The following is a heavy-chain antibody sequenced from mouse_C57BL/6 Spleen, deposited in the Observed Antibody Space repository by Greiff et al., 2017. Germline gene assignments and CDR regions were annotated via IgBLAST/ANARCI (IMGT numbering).Heavy chain of an antibody. J-gene: IGHJ3*01. D-gene: IGHD2-4*01. CDR3: ARGYDYEFAY. CDR1: GYSFTGYY. Sequence: VQLQQPGPELVKPGASVKISCKASGYSFTGYYMNWVKQSPEQSLEWIGEINPSTGGTTYNQKFKAKATLTVDTSSSTAYMQLRSLTSEDSAVYCCARGYDYEFAYWGQGTLVTVSA. V-gene: IGHV1-42*01. CDR2: INPSTGGT.